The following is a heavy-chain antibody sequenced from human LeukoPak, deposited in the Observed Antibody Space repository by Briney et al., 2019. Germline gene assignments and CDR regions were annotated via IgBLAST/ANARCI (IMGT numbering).Heavy chain of an antibody. D-gene: IGHD4-17*01. CDR1: GGSINTYY. CDR3: ARVLYGDARRVYYYYYMDV. CDR2: IYYSGST. J-gene: IGHJ6*03. V-gene: IGHV4-59*01. Sequence: SETLSLTCTVSGGSINTYYWTWIRQPPGKGLEWIGYIYYSGSTNYNPSLKSRVTISVDTSKNQFSLKLSSVTAADTAVYYCARVLYGDARRVYYYYYMDVWGKGTTVTVSS.